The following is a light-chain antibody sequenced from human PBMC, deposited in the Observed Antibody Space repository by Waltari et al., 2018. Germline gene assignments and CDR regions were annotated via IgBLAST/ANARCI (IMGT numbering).Light chain of an antibody. Sequence: QLVLTQSPSASASLGASVKLTCTLRSGHSSYAIAWHQQQPEKGPRYLMKLNNNGSHIQGDGIPDRFSGSSSGAERYLTIPSRQSEDEADYYCQTWGTGVVFGGGTKLTVL. CDR1: SGHSSYA. J-gene: IGLJ2*01. CDR2: LNNNGSH. CDR3: QTWGTGVV. V-gene: IGLV4-69*01.